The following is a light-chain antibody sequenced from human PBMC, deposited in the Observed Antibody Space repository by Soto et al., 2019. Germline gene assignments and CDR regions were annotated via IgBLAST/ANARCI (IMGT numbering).Light chain of an antibody. CDR1: QSISNNY. J-gene: IGKJ2*01. CDR2: LAS. Sequence: EIVLTQSPGTLSLSPGERATLSCRASQSISNNYLSWYQQKPGQAPRLLIYLASTRATGIPDRFSGSGSGTDFTLTISRLDPEEFAVYDCQQYGDSPPRYTFGQGTKLESK. CDR3: QQYGDSPPRYT. V-gene: IGKV3-20*01.